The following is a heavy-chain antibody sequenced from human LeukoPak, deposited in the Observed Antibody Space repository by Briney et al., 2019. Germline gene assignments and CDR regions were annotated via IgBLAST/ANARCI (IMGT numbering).Heavy chain of an antibody. CDR1: GYTFTGYY. J-gene: IGHJ4*02. Sequence: ASVKVSCKASGYTFTGYYMHWVRQAPGQGLEWMGLINPNSGGTDFAQKFQARVTMTRDTSISTAYMDLSSLRSDDTAVYYCARSFYDNSDYFYFDYWGQGTLVTVSS. CDR2: INPNSGGT. CDR3: ARSFYDNSDYFYFDY. V-gene: IGHV1-2*02. D-gene: IGHD3-22*01.